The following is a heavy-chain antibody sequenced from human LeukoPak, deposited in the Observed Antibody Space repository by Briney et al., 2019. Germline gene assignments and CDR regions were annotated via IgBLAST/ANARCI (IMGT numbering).Heavy chain of an antibody. CDR2: IYYSGST. D-gene: IGHD5-24*01. J-gene: IGHJ3*02. CDR3: AREGGDGYNYGAFDI. Sequence: SETLSLTCTVSGGSISSSSYYWGWIRQPPGKGLEWIGSIYYSGSTYYNPSLKSRVTISVDTSKNQFSLKLSSVTAADTAVYYCAREGGDGYNYGAFDIWGQGTMVTVSS. V-gene: IGHV4-39*07. CDR1: GGSISSSSYY.